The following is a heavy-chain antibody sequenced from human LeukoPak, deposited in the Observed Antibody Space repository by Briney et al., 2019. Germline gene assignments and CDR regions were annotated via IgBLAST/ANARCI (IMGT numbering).Heavy chain of an antibody. CDR2: ISGSGGST. CDR1: GFTFSSYA. Sequence: GGSLRLSCAASGFTFSSYAMSWVRQAPGKGLEWVSAISGSGGSTYYADSVKGRFTISRDSSKNTLYLQMNSLRAEDTAVYYCAKPRYSGSYRHFDYWGQGTLVTVSS. CDR3: AKPRYSGSYRHFDY. V-gene: IGHV3-23*01. J-gene: IGHJ4*02. D-gene: IGHD1-26*01.